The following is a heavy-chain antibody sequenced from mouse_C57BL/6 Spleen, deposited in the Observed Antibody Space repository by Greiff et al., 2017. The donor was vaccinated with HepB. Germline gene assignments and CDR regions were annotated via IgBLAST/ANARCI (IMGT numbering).Heavy chain of an antibody. CDR2: IDPSDSYT. V-gene: IGHV1-69*01. J-gene: IGHJ4*01. CDR3: ARFTTVAPYAMDY. Sequence: QVQLQQPGAELVMPGASVKLSCKASGYTFTSYWMHWVKQRPGQGLEWIGEIDPSDSYTNYNQKFKGKSTLTVDKSSSTAYMQLSSLTSEDSAVYDCARFTTVAPYAMDYWGQGTSVTVSS. CDR1: GYTFTSYW. D-gene: IGHD1-1*01.